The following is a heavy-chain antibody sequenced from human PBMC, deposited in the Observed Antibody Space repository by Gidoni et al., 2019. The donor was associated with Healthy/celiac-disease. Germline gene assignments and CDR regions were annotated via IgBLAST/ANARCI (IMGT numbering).Heavy chain of an antibody. D-gene: IGHD2-2*01. CDR2: FDPSGGST. CDR1: GDTFTNYY. CDR3: ARGDIVVVPAAMGWVY. J-gene: IGHJ4*02. Sequence: QVQLVQSGAAVKKPGASVTVSLQASGDTFTNYYMHSVRQAPGHGLEGRGIFDPSGGSTSYAQKFQGRVTMTRATSTSSVYMELSSLRSEDTAVYYCARGDIVVVPAAMGWVYWGQGTLVTVSS. V-gene: IGHV1-46*03.